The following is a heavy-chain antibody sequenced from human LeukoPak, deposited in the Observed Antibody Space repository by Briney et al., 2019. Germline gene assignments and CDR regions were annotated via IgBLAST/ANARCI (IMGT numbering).Heavy chain of an antibody. J-gene: IGHJ6*02. CDR1: GGSISSYY. CDR2: IYHTGST. D-gene: IGHD4-11*01. V-gene: IGHV4-59*08. CDR3: ARQPPYRYSSTWPPFYYYGMDV. Sequence: SETLSLTCTVSGGSISSYYWSWIRQPPGKGLQWIGFIYHTGSTRYNPSLRSRVTISVDTSKEQFSLELISVSAADTAVYYCARQPPYRYSSTWPPFYYYGMDVWGQGATVTVSS.